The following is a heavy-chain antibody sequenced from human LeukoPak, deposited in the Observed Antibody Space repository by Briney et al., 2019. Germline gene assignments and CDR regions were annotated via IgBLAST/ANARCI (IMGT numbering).Heavy chain of an antibody. J-gene: IGHJ5*02. CDR2: IYSGGST. D-gene: IGHD2-2*01. Sequence: GGSLRLSCAASGFTVSSSYMSWVRQAPGKGLEWVSVIYSGGSTYYADSVKGRFTISRDNSKNTLYLQMNSLRAEGTAVYYCARDLRYCSSTSCYNWFDPWGQGTLVTVSS. CDR1: GFTVSSSY. V-gene: IGHV3-66*02. CDR3: ARDLRYCSSTSCYNWFDP.